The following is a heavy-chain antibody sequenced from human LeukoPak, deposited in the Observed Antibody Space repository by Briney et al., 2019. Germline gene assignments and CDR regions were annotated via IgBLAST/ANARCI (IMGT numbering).Heavy chain of an antibody. Sequence: GASVKVSCKASGYTFTGYYMHWVRQAPGQGLEWMGWINPNSGGTNYAQKFQGRVTMTRDTSISTAYMELSRLRSDDTAVYYCARAAIVVVPAAPRNWFDPWGQGTLVTVSS. V-gene: IGHV1-2*02. CDR1: GYTFTGYY. D-gene: IGHD2-2*01. J-gene: IGHJ5*02. CDR3: ARAAIVVVPAAPRNWFDP. CDR2: INPNSGGT.